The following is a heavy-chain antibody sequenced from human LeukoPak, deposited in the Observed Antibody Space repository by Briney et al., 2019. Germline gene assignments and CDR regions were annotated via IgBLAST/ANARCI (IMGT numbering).Heavy chain of an antibody. J-gene: IGHJ5*02. V-gene: IGHV4-59*01. CDR3: ARVGILRFPSNWFDP. CDR1: GGSISSYY. Sequence: SETLSLTCTVSGGSISSYYWSWIRQPPGNELEWIGYIYYSGSTRYNPSLKSRVTISVDSSKNQFSLKLSSVTAADTAVYYCARVGILRFPSNWFDPWGQGTLVTVSS. CDR2: IYYSGST. D-gene: IGHD3-3*01.